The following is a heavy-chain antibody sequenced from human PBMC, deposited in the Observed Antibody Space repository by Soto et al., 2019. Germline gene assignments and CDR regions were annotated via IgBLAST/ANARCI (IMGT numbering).Heavy chain of an antibody. D-gene: IGHD3-3*01. Sequence: QVQLVQSGAEVKKPGASVKVSCKASGYTFTSYGISWVRQAPGQGLEWMGWISAYNGNTNYAQKLQGSVTMTTDTSRSTAYMEGNTLGNDATAAYYCARERDYDGPRGDDIWGRGTLVTVSS. CDR3: ARERDYDGPRGDDI. CDR1: GYTFTSYG. CDR2: ISAYNGNT. J-gene: IGHJ3*02. V-gene: IGHV1-18*01.